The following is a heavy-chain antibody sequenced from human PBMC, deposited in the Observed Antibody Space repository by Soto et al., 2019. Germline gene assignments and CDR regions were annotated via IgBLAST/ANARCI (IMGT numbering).Heavy chain of an antibody. CDR1: GGSISSYY. V-gene: IGHV4-59*08. CDR3: ARQGFGPLHGLVDV. D-gene: IGHD3-10*01. Sequence: QVQLEESGPGLVKPSETLSLSCTVSGGSISSYYWSCFRQSPGKRMEWIGYVHHSWGSSYNPSLQSRVAISLDTSKSQFSLKVTSVTATDTAVYYCARQGFGPLHGLVDVWGQGTPVTVSS. J-gene: IGHJ6*02. CDR2: VHHSWGS.